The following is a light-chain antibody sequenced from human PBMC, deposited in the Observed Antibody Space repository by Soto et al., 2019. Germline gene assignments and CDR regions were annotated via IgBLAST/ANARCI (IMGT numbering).Light chain of an antibody. Sequence: DIQMTQSPSTLSASVGDRVTITCRASQSISNWLAWYQQKPGKAPNLLIYDPSSLESAVPSRFSGSGSGTEFTLTISSLQPDDFAPYSFQHYNSYPWTFGQGPKVEIK. CDR1: QSISNW. J-gene: IGKJ1*01. CDR3: QHYNSYPWT. CDR2: DPS. V-gene: IGKV1-5*01.